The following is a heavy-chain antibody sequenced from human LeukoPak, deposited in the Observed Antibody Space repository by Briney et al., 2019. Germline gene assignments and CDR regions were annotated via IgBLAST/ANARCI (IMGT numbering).Heavy chain of an antibody. CDR2: IWYDGSKK. CDR3: AKGRTNYNWNPVDY. Sequence: AGGPLRLSCAASGFTFTSHGMHWVRQAPGKGLEWVAIIWYDGSKKYYADSVKGRFTISRDDSKNTLYVQMNSLRAEDTAVYYCAKGRTNYNWNPVDYWGQGTLVTVSS. CDR1: GFTFTSHG. J-gene: IGHJ4*02. V-gene: IGHV3-30*02. D-gene: IGHD1-1*01.